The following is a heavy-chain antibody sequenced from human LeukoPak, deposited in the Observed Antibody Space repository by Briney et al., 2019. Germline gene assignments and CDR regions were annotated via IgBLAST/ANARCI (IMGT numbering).Heavy chain of an antibody. J-gene: IGHJ3*02. CDR1: GYSFTSYW. V-gene: IGHV5-51*01. CDR2: IYPGDSDT. CDR3: ARHGIEYYGSGPGAEDAFDI. Sequence: GESLKISCKGSGYSFTSYWIGWVCQMPGKGLEWMGIIYPGDSDTRYSPSFQGQVTISADKSISTAYLQWSSLKASDTAMYYCARHGIEYYGSGPGAEDAFDIWGQGTMVTVSS. D-gene: IGHD3-10*01.